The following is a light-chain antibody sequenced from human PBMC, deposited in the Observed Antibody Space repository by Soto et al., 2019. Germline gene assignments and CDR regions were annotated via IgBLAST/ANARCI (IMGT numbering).Light chain of an antibody. V-gene: IGLV2-23*01. Sequence: ALTQPASVSGSPGQSITISCTGTSSDIGSYNLVSWYHQHPGKAPKLMIYEATKRPSGVSNRFSGSKSGTTASLTISGLQAEDEADYYCCSYAGSSTYVFGTGTKVTVL. CDR2: EAT. J-gene: IGLJ1*01. CDR1: SSDIGSYNL. CDR3: CSYAGSSTYV.